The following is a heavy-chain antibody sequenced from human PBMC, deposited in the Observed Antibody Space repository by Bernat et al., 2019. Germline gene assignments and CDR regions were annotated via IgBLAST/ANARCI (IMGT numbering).Heavy chain of an antibody. CDR2: ISSSSSYI. CDR1: GFTFSSYS. J-gene: IGHJ6*02. D-gene: IGHD3-10*01. Sequence: EVQLVESGGGLVKPGGSLRLSCAASGFTFSSYSMNWVRQAPGKGLEWVSSISSSSSYIYYADSVKGRFTISRDNAKNSLYLQMNSLRAEDTAVYYCARDGRSGSGSYPNYYYYGMDVWGQGTTVTVSS. V-gene: IGHV3-21*01. CDR3: ARDGRSGSGSYPNYYYYGMDV.